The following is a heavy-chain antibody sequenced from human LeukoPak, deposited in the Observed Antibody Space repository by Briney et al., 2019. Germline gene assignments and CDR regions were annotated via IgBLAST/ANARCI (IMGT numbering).Heavy chain of an antibody. CDR2: ISGSRST. Sequence: SETLSLTCSVSGGSISTYYWSWIRQPPGKGLEWIGYISGSRSTNYSPSLKSRVSMSVDTSKNQFSLRLRSVTAADTAVYYCARLPDRSIWLDFWGRGTVVTVSS. V-gene: IGHV4-4*09. CDR3: ARLPDRSIWLDF. D-gene: IGHD6-13*01. CDR1: GGSISTYY. J-gene: IGHJ5*01.